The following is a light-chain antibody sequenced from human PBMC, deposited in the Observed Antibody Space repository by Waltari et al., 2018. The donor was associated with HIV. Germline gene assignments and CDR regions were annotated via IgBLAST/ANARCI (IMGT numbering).Light chain of an antibody. CDR3: QQRSNWPRT. J-gene: IGKJ1*01. V-gene: IGKV3-11*01. CDR1: QSISSY. CDR2: DAS. Sequence: EIVLTQSPATLSLSPGERATLSCRASQSISSYLAWYQQKPGQAPRLLIRDASTRATGIPARFSGSGSGTDFTLTISSLEPEDFAVYYCQQRSNWPRTFGQGTKVEIK.